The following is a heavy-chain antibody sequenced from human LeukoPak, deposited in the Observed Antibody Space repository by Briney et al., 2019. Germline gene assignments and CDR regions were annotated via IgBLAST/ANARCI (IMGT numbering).Heavy chain of an antibody. D-gene: IGHD3-22*01. V-gene: IGHV7-4-1*02. CDR2: INTNTGNP. J-gene: IGHJ3*02. CDR1: GYTFTTYS. Sequence: ASVKVSCKASGYTFTTYSMNWVRQAPGQGLEWMGYINTNTGNPTYAQAFTGRFVFSLDTSVTTAYLHISSLQAEDTAVYYCARVTGYDSSGYYHMGAFDIWGQGTMVTVSS. CDR3: ARVTGYDSSGYYHMGAFDI.